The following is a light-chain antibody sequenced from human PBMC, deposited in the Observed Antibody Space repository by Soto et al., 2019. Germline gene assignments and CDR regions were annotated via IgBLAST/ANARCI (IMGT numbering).Light chain of an antibody. CDR1: SSDVGGFDY. Sequence: QSALPQPRSVNGFPGQSVTFSCTGTSSDVGGFDYVSWVQQHPGKVPKLMIYDVNKRPSGVPDRFSGSKSGNTASLTISGLQAEDEADYYCCSYAGTFRGYVFGTGTKVTVL. J-gene: IGLJ1*01. V-gene: IGLV2-11*01. CDR3: CSYAGTFRGYV. CDR2: DVN.